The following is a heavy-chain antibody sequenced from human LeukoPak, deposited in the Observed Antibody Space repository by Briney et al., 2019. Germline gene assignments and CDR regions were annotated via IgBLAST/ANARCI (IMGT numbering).Heavy chain of an antibody. Sequence: AASVKVSCKASGYSFTSYGITWVRQAPGQGLEWMGWISTYDGNANYAQKLQGRVTMTTDTFTITAYMELRSLRSDDTAVYYCARAPSGFTYGPGDHWGQGTLVTVSS. D-gene: IGHD5-18*01. J-gene: IGHJ4*02. CDR1: GYSFTSYG. CDR2: ISTYDGNA. V-gene: IGHV1-18*01. CDR3: ARAPSGFTYGPGDH.